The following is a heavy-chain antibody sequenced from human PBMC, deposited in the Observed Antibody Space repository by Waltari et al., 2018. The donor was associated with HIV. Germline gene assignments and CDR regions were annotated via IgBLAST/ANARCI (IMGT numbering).Heavy chain of an antibody. CDR1: CDSIDGSVFH. CDR3: ARHGTTANFAF. Sequence: QVQLQESGPGLVKPSETLSLTCSVSCDSIDGSVFHWGWIRQSPGKGLEWIGSLYYSGTTVFHPSLKSRVTISVDASKNRFSLNLSSVTAADTAVYYCARHGTTANFAFWGQGTLVTVSS. CDR2: LYYSGTT. D-gene: IGHD4-17*01. J-gene: IGHJ4*02. V-gene: IGHV4-39*01.